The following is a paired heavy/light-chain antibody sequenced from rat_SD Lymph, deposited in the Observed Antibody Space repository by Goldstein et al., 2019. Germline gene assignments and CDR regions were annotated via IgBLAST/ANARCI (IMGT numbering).Heavy chain of an antibody. Sequence: EVQLVESGGGLVQPGRSLKLSCLASGFTFSNYGMNWIRQAPGKGLEWVASISSSSSYIYYADTVKGRFTISRDNAKNTLYLQMTSLRSEDTALYYCASFNYPGIHWGQGVMVTVSS. CDR2: ISSSSSYI. D-gene: IGHD1-4*01. CDR3: ASFNYPGIH. V-gene: IGHV5-34*01. CDR1: GFTFSNYG. J-gene: IGHJ2*01.
Light chain of an antibody. CDR2: LAS. V-gene: IGKV8S5*01. J-gene: IGKJ5*01. CDR1: QSLFGSVRQKNY. CDR3: QQYYDTPLT. Sequence: DIVMTQSPSSLAVSAGETVTINCKSSQSLFGSVRQKNYLAWYQQKPGQSPKLLIYLASTRESGVPDRFIGSGSGTDFTLTISSVQAEDLANYYCQQYYDTPLTFGSGTKLEIK.